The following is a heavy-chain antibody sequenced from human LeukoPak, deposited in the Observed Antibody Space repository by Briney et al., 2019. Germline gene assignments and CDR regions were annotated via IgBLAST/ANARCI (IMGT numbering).Heavy chain of an antibody. Sequence: SETLSLTCTVSGGSISSYYWSWIRQPPGKGLEWIGYIYYTGSTYYNPSLESRVTISVDTSKNQFSLKLSSVTAADTAVHFCASTPINYGYFFDYWGQGILVTVSS. CDR2: IYYTGST. CDR3: ASTPINYGYFFDY. V-gene: IGHV4-59*06. J-gene: IGHJ4*02. D-gene: IGHD5-24*01. CDR1: GGSISSYY.